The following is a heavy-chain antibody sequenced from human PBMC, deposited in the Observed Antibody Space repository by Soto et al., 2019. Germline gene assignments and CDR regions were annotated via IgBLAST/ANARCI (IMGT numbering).Heavy chain of an antibody. V-gene: IGHV4-59*03. D-gene: IGHD3-3*01. CDR3: ARSSGGNFGIIIEGTNWFAP. J-gene: IGHJ5*02. Sequence: PSETLSLTCTVSGGSISSYYWSWIRQPPGKGLEWIGYIYYSGSTIYAQQFRGRVTMTRDTSTSTVYMDLRSLTSEDTAFYYCARSSGGNFGIIIEGTNWFAPWGQGTLVTVSS. CDR1: GGSISSYY. CDR2: IYYSGST.